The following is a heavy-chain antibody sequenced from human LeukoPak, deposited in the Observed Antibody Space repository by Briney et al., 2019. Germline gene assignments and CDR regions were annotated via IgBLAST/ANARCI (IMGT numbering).Heavy chain of an antibody. V-gene: IGHV4-4*02. CDR1: GGSISSSNW. Sequence: PSETLSLTCAVSGGSISSSNWWSWVRQPPGKGLEWIGEIFHSGSTSYNPSLKSRVTISVDTSKNQFSLKLSSVTAADTAVYYCASSEYCSGGSCYSRPDYWGQGTLVTVSS. CDR3: ASSEYCSGGSCYSRPDY. CDR2: IFHSGST. D-gene: IGHD2-15*01. J-gene: IGHJ4*02.